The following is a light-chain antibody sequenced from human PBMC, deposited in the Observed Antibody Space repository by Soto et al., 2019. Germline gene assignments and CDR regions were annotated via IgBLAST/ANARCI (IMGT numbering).Light chain of an antibody. CDR3: PQSYSTPPS. CDR1: QSVSSY. V-gene: IGKV1-39*01. CDR2: AAS. Sequence: DIQMTQSPSSLSASVGDRVTITCRGSQSVSSYLNWYQQKPGKAPKLLIYAASSLQSGVPSRFSGSGSGTDFTLTISSLQPEDFATYYCPQSYSTPPSFGRGTKLEIK. J-gene: IGKJ2*01.